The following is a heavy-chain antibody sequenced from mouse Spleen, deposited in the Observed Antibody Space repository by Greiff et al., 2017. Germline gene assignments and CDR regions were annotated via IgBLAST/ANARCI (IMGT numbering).Heavy chain of an antibody. CDR2: ISYDGSN. Sequence: DVQLQESGPGLVKPSQSLSLTCSVTGYSITSGYYWNWIRQFPGNKLEWMGYISYDGSNNYNPSLKNRISITRDTSKNQFFLKLNSVTTEDTATYYCARAYSLFDYWGQGTTLTVSS. V-gene: IGHV3-6*01. CDR1: GYSITSGYY. CDR3: ARAYSLFDY. J-gene: IGHJ2*01. D-gene: IGHD6-2*01.